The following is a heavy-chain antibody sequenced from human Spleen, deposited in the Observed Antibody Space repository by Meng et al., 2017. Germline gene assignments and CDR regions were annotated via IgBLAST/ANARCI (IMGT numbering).Heavy chain of an antibody. J-gene: IGHJ4*02. V-gene: IGHV3-9*01. CDR1: GFTVSSNY. Sequence: GGSLRLSCAASGFTVSSNYMSWVRQAPGKGLEWVSGITWNSGSIGYADSVQGRFTISRDNSKNSLYLQMNSLRVEDTALYYCAKDRGLTSSSFDYWGQGTLVTVSS. D-gene: IGHD6-19*01. CDR3: AKDRGLTSSSFDY. CDR2: ITWNSGSI.